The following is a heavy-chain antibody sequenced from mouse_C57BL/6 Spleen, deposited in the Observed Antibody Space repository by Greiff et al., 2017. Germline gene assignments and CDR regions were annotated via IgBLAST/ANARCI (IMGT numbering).Heavy chain of an antibody. V-gene: IGHV1-18*01. CDR2: INPNNGGT. Sequence: VQLQQSGPELVKPGASVKIPCKASGYTFTDYNMDWVKQSHGKSLEWIGDINPNNGGTIYNQKFKGKATLTVDKSSSPAYMVLRSLTSEVTAFDCCARPSYVGGYFDDWGQGTTLTVSS. CDR1: GYTFTDYN. CDR3: ARPSYVGGYFDD. D-gene: IGHD1-1*01. J-gene: IGHJ2*01.